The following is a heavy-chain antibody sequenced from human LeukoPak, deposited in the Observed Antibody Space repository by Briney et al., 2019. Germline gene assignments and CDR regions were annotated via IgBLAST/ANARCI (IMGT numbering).Heavy chain of an antibody. CDR3: ATIKRGYIYGYFDF. CDR1: GGSISSHY. D-gene: IGHD5-18*01. J-gene: IGHJ4*02. CDR2: MYDSGST. Sequence: SETLSLTCTVSGGSISSHYWSWIRQPPGKGLEWIRYMYDSGSTKDNPSLKSRVTLSADTSKNQFSLRLSSVTAADTAVYYCATIKRGYIYGYFDFWGQGILVTVSS. V-gene: IGHV4-59*11.